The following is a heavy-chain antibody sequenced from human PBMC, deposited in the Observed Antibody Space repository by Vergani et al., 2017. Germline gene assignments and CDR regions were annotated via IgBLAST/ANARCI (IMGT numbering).Heavy chain of an antibody. J-gene: IGHJ4*02. D-gene: IGHD4-17*01. CDR3: ATDGDSHY. Sequence: QVQLVQSGAEVKKPGASVKVSCKASGYTFTSYAMHWVRQAPGQRLEWMGWINAGNGNTKYSQKCQGRVTITWDTSASTAYMELSSLRSEDTAVYYCATDGDSHYWGQGTLVTVSS. V-gene: IGHV1-3*01. CDR2: INAGNGNT. CDR1: GYTFTSYA.